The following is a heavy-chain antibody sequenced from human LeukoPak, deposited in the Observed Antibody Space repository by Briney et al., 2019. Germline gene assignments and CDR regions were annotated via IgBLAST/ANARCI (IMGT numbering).Heavy chain of an antibody. J-gene: IGHJ4*02. CDR3: AKDARSYYDY. CDR1: GFTFSSYW. CDR2: INSDGGST. V-gene: IGHV3-74*01. Sequence: PGGSLRLSCAASGFTFSSYWMHWVRQAPGKGLVWVSRINSDGGSTSYADSVKGRFTISRDNSKNTLYLQMSSLRAEDTAVYYCAKDARSYYDYWGQGTLVTVSS.